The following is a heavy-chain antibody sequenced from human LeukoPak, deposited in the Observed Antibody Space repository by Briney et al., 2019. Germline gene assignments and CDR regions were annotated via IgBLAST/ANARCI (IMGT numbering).Heavy chain of an antibody. J-gene: IGHJ4*02. V-gene: IGHV4-59*01. CDR1: GGSISSYY. CDR2: IYYSGST. Sequence: SETLSLTCTVSGGSISSYYWSWIRQPPGKGLEWIGHIYYSGSTNYNPSLKSRVTISVDTSKNQFSLKLSSVTAADTAVYYCAITPSAYYYDSSGYYVGYWGQGTLVTVSS. D-gene: IGHD3-22*01. CDR3: AITPSAYYYDSSGYYVGY.